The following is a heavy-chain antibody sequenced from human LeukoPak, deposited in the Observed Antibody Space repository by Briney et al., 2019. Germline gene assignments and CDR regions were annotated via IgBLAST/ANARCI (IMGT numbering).Heavy chain of an antibody. CDR2: IYSGGST. CDR1: GFPVSGNY. D-gene: IGHD4-17*01. J-gene: IGHJ6*03. Sequence: GGSLRLSCAASGFPVSGNYMSWVRQAAGKGLEWVSVIYSGGSTYYAESVKGRFTISRDNSKNALYLEMNSLRVEGTAVYYCAREHYGDYYYYMDVWGTGTTVTISS. CDR3: AREHYGDYYYYMDV. V-gene: IGHV3-53*01.